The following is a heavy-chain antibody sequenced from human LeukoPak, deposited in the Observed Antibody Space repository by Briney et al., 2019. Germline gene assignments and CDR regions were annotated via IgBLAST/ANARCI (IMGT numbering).Heavy chain of an antibody. CDR3: ARDSLGYCSSISCMLLDF. D-gene: IGHD2-2*01. CDR2: INPNSGGT. Sequence: ASVKVSCKASGYTFTSYYMHWVRQAPGQGLEWMGWINPNSGGTNYAQKFQGRVTMTRDTSISTAYMELSRLRSDDTAVYYCARDSLGYCSSISCMLLDFWGQGTLVTVSS. CDR1: GYTFTSYY. J-gene: IGHJ4*02. V-gene: IGHV1-2*02.